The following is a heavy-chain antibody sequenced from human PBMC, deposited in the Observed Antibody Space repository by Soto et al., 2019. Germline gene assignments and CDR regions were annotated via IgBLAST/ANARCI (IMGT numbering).Heavy chain of an antibody. CDR3: ARQGAVTVMFYYHGMDV. Sequence: QVQLQQWGAGLLKPSETLSLTCDVYGGSFGGYFWSWIRQPPGKGLEWIGEINHGGITNYNPSLKSRITISVDTSKNQVSLKLSSVTAADAAVYYCARQGAVTVMFYYHGMDVWGQGTSVTVSS. J-gene: IGHJ6*02. V-gene: IGHV4-34*02. CDR2: INHGGIT. CDR1: GGSFGGYF. D-gene: IGHD2-21*02.